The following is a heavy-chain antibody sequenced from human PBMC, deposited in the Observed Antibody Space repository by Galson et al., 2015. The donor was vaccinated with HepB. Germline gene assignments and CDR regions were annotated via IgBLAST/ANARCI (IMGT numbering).Heavy chain of an antibody. CDR2: IYHSGST. Sequence: ETLSLTCTVSGYSISSGYYWGWIRQPPGKGLEWIGSIYHSGSTYYNPSLKSRVTISVDTSKNQFSLELRSLRSDDTAVYYCARYYYGSGRTNYYYYMDVWGKGTTVTVSS. CDR3: ARYYYGSGRTNYYYYMDV. V-gene: IGHV4-38-2*02. CDR1: GYSISSGYY. J-gene: IGHJ6*03. D-gene: IGHD3-10*01.